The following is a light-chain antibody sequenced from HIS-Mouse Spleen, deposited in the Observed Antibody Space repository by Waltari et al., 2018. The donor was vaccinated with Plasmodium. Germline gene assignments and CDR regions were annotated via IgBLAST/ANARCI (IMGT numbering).Light chain of an antibody. J-gene: IGLJ2*01. CDR1: NLGRKN. CDR2: RDS. Sequence: YELTQPLSVSLALGQTARITSWRNNLGRKNVQWYPQKPGQAPVLVIYRDSNRPSGIPERFSGSNSGNTATLTISRAQAGDEADYYCQVWDSSTANVVFGGGTKLTVL. V-gene: IGLV3-9*01. CDR3: QVWDSSTANVV.